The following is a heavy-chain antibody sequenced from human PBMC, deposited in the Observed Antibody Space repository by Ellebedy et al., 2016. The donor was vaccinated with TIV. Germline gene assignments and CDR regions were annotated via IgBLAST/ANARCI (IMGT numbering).Heavy chain of an antibody. CDR1: GYTFSAYY. V-gene: IGHV1-2*02. Sequence: ASVKVSXXASGYTFSAYYIHWVRQAPGQGLEWMGWINPNSGDTHYAQKFQGRVTMTRDTPFSTAYMELNRLRSDDTAVYYCARSSSNDYWGQGTLVTVSS. CDR3: ARSSSNDY. J-gene: IGHJ4*02. D-gene: IGHD4-11*01. CDR2: INPNSGDT.